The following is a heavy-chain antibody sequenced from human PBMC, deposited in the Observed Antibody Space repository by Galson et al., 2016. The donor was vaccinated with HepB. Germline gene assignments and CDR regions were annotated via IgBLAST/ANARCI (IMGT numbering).Heavy chain of an antibody. V-gene: IGHV3-30*03. J-gene: IGHJ4*02. D-gene: IGHD4-23*01. CDR1: GFSFSSYG. CDR3: ASDHGGNPGSDY. CDR2: VSSDETNK. Sequence: SLRLSCAASGFSFSSYGMHWVRQPPGKGLEWVALVSSDETNKFYADSVKGRFTISRGNSKNMLYLQMHSLRTEDTALYYCASDHGGNPGSDYWGQGTLVTVSS.